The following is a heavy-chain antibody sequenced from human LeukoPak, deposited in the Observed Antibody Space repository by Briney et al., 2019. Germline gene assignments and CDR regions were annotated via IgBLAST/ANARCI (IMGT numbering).Heavy chain of an antibody. CDR1: KNMFTGYF. Sequence: ASVKVSCKTSKNMFTGYFMHWVRQAPGQGLEWIGWINPNSGGTLFARRFQGRVTMTRDTSIGATYMELSRLTSDDTALYYCTAQCNDDFCYKRDYMDVWGKGTMVIVSS. J-gene: IGHJ6*03. CDR3: TAQCNDDFCYKRDYMDV. CDR2: INPNSGGT. V-gene: IGHV1-2*02. D-gene: IGHD2-2*02.